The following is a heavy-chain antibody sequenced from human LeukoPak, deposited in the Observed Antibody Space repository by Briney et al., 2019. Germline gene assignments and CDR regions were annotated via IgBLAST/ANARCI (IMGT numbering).Heavy chain of an antibody. CDR2: INHSGST. J-gene: IGHJ2*01. CDR1: GGSFSGYY. Sequence: SETLSLTCAVYGGSFSGYYWSWIRQPPGKGLEWIGEINHSGSTNYNPSLKSRVTISVDTSKNQFSLKLSSVTAADTAVYYCARKGGIYWYFDLWGRGTLVTVSS. V-gene: IGHV4-34*01. D-gene: IGHD1-26*01. CDR3: ARKGGIYWYFDL.